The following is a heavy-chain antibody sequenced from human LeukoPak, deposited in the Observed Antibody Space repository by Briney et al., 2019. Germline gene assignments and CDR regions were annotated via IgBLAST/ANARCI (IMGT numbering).Heavy chain of an antibody. Sequence: SETLSLTCTVSGGSISSGGYYWSWIRQPPGKGLEWIGYIYHSGSTYYNPSLKSRVTISVDRSKNQFSLKLSSVTAADTAVYYCARSVHGRIAAAGTPNYYYYYMDVWGKGTTVTVSS. CDR1: GGSISSGGYY. CDR3: ARSVHGRIAAAGTPNYYYYYMDV. CDR2: IYHSGST. J-gene: IGHJ6*03. D-gene: IGHD6-13*01. V-gene: IGHV4-30-2*01.